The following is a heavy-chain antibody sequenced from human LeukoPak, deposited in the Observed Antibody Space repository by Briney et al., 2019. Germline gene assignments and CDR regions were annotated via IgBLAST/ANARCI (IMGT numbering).Heavy chain of an antibody. Sequence: GASVKVSCKASGFTFTSYYMHWVRQAPGQGLEWMGIINPSGSYTGYAQKFQGRVTMTRDTSTSTVYMELSSLRSEDTAVYYCARDNSGGSTWWFDPWGQGTLVTVSS. CDR1: GFTFTSYY. D-gene: IGHD2-15*01. CDR3: ARDNSGGSTWWFDP. CDR2: INPSGSYT. V-gene: IGHV1-46*01. J-gene: IGHJ5*02.